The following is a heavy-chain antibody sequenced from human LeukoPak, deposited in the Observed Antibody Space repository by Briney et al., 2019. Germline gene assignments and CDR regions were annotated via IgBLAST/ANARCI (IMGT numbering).Heavy chain of an antibody. Sequence: ASVKVSCKVSGYTLTELSMHWVRQAPGKGLEWMGGFDPEDGETIYAQKFQGRVTMTEDTSTDTAYMELSSLRSEDTAVYYCATLTGYDFWSGFMDVWGKGTTVTVSS. CDR3: ATLTGYDFWSGFMDV. V-gene: IGHV1-24*01. D-gene: IGHD3-3*01. CDR2: FDPEDGET. CDR1: GYTLTELS. J-gene: IGHJ6*03.